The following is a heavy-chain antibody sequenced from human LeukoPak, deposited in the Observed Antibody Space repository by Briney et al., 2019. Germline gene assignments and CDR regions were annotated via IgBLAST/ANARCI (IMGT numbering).Heavy chain of an antibody. CDR1: GGSISSNLHY. V-gene: IGHV4-39*02. Sequence: TSETLSLTCTVAGGSISSNLHYWDWIRQAPGKGLEWIGSLLYTGNTWYNPSLKSRVTISVDTSKNQFSLRLTSVSATDTALYYCARDRTGNNWFDPWGQGTLVTVSS. CDR3: ARDRTGNNWFDP. J-gene: IGHJ5*01. CDR2: LLYTGNT. D-gene: IGHD1-1*01.